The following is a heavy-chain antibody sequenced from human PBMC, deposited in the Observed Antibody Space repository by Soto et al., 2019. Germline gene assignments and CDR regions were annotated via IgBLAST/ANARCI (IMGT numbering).Heavy chain of an antibody. J-gene: IGHJ6*02. CDR3: ARVAPPYYYYGMDV. CDR1: GYTFTAYY. CDR2: INPNSGVT. Sequence: ASVKVSCKASGYTFTAYYVHWVRQAPGQGLEWMGWINPNSGVTNYAHKFQGRVTMTRDTSISTAYMELSRLRSDDTAVYYCARVAPPYYYYGMDVWGQGTTVTVSS. V-gene: IGHV1-2*02.